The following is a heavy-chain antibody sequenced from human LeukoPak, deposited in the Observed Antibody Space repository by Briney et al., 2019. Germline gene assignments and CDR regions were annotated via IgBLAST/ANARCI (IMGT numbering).Heavy chain of an antibody. CDR2: TNSDGSGT. CDR1: GFTFSTYW. V-gene: IGHV3-74*01. CDR3: ATFSTTWGTFDY. D-gene: IGHD2-2*01. J-gene: IGHJ4*02. Sequence: GGSLRLSCAASGFTFSTYWMHWFRQAPGKGLVWVARTNSDGSGTGYADPVKGRFTISRDNAKNTLYLQMNSLRVEDTAVYYCATFSTTWGTFDYWGQGTLVTVSS.